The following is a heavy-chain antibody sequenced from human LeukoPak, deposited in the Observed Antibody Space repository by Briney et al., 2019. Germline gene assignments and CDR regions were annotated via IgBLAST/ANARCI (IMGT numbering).Heavy chain of an antibody. V-gene: IGHV1-69*05. D-gene: IGHD3-22*01. CDR1: GGTFSSYA. Sequence: GASVKVSCKASGGTFSSYAISWVRQAPGQGLEWMGRIIPIFGTANYAQKFQGRVTITTDESTSTAYMELSSLRSEDTAAYYCARGDYYDSSGYYWPCFDYWGQGTLVTVSS. CDR3: ARGDYYDSSGYYWPCFDY. CDR2: IIPIFGTA. J-gene: IGHJ4*02.